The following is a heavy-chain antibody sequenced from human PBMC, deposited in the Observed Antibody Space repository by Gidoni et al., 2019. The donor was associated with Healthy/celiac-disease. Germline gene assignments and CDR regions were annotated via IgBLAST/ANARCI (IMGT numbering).Heavy chain of an antibody. CDR1: GYTCTGYY. Sequence: QRQLVQSGAEKKKPGASVRGSCTASGYTCTGYYMHWARQAPGQGLEWMGWINPNRGGTNYAQKFQGWVTMTRDTSISTAYMELSRLRSDDTAVYYCARDRDAFDIWGQGTMVTVSS. V-gene: IGHV1-2*04. CDR3: ARDRDAFDI. J-gene: IGHJ3*02. CDR2: INPNRGGT.